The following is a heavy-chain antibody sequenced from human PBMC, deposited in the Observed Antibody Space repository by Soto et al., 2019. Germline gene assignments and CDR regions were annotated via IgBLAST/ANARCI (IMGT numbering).Heavy chain of an antibody. CDR1: GGSISRNY. J-gene: IGHJ5*02. V-gene: IGHV4-59*01. CDR2: IYYTGST. Sequence: SETLSLTCTVSGGSISRNYWSWIRQPPGKGLEWIGYIYYTGSTNYNPFLKSRVTISVDTSKNQFSLKLSSVTAADTAVYYCVKGGSSKFDPWGHGTLVTVS. CDR3: VKGGSSKFDP. D-gene: IGHD1-26*01.